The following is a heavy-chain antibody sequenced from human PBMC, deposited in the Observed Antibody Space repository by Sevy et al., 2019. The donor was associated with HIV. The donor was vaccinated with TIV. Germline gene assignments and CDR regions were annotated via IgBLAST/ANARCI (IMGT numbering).Heavy chain of an antibody. V-gene: IGHV3-30*18. J-gene: IGHJ6*02. D-gene: IGHD2-8*01. CDR1: RFTFSSYG. CDR3: AKGSTDVLMVYVPYGMDV. Sequence: GGSLRLSCAASRFTFSSYGMHWVRQAPGKGLEWVAVISYDGSNKYYADSVKGRFTISRENSKNTLYLQMNSLRAEDTAVYYCAKGSTDVLMVYVPYGMDVWGQGTTVTVSS. CDR2: ISYDGSNK.